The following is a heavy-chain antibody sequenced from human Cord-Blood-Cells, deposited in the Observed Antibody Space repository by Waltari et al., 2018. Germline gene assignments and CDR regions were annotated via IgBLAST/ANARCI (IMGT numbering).Heavy chain of an antibody. CDR3: ARDQTGVFDY. D-gene: IGHD7-27*01. CDR1: GFTFRSYS. J-gene: IGHJ4*02. V-gene: IGHV3-21*01. Sequence: EVQLVESGAGLVKPGGSLRLSCEASGFTFRSYSTNWVRQAPGKGVEWVSSIRSSSSYIYYADSVKGRFTISRDNDKNSLYLQMNSLRAEDTAVYYCARDQTGVFDYWGQGTLVTVSS. CDR2: IRSSSSYI.